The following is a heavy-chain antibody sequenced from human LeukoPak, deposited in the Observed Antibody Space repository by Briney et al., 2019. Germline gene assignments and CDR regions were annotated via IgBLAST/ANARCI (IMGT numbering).Heavy chain of an antibody. J-gene: IGHJ3*02. CDR3: AKDYGWSIPLYAFDI. Sequence: GGSLRLSCAASGFTFSSYGMHWVRQAPGKGLEWVAFVRNDGTNKHYADSVKGRFTISRDNSKKMLYLQMNSLRAEDTAVYYCAKDYGWSIPLYAFDIWGQGTMVTVSS. V-gene: IGHV3-30*02. CDR1: GFTFSSYG. CDR2: VRNDGTNK. D-gene: IGHD2-8*02.